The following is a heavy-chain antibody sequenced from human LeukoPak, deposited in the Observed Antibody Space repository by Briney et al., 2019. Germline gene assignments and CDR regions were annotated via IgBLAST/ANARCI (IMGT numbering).Heavy chain of an antibody. CDR3: ATSSSWYFGY. CDR2: IYYSGST. J-gene: IGHJ4*02. V-gene: IGHV4-39*07. D-gene: IGHD6-13*01. CDR1: GGSISSSSYY. Sequence: SETLSLTCTVSGGSISSSSYYWGWIRQPPGKGLEWIGSIYYSGSTNYNPSLKSRVTISEDTSKNQFSLKLNSATAADTAVYYCATSSSWYFGYWGQGTLVTVSS.